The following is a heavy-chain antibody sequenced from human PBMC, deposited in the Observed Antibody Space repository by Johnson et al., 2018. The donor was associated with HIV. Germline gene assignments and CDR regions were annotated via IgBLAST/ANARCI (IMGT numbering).Heavy chain of an antibody. CDR1: GFTFSSYA. CDR2: ISYDASNK. D-gene: IGHD2-8*02. CDR3: ARGPGGFGAFDI. J-gene: IGHJ3*02. Sequence: QVQLVESGGSVVQPGSSLRLSCAASGFTFSSYALHWVRQAPGKGLEWVAVISYDASNKYYADSVKGRFTISRDNSKNTLYLQMNSLRAEDTAVYYCARGPGGFGAFDIWGQGTMVTVSS. V-gene: IGHV3-30*04.